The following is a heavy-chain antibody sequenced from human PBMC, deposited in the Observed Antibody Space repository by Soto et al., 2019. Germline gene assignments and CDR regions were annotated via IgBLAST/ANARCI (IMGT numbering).Heavy chain of an antibody. CDR2: IDPSDSYT. Sequence: PGESLKISCKGSGYSFTSYWISWVRQMPGKGLEWMGRIDPSDSYTNYSPSFQGHVTISADKSISTAYLQWSSLKASDTAMYYCARLLYNWNYYYYGMDVWGQGTTVTVSS. CDR3: ARLLYNWNYYYYGMDV. D-gene: IGHD1-20*01. CDR1: GYSFTSYW. V-gene: IGHV5-10-1*01. J-gene: IGHJ6*02.